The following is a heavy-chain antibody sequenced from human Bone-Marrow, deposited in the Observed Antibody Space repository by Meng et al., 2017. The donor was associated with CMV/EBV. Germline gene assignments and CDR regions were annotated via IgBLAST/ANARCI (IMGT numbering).Heavy chain of an antibody. V-gene: IGHV4-59*01. D-gene: IGHD3-3*01. CDR2: IYYSGST. CDR1: GGSISSYY. J-gene: IGHJ4*02. Sequence: SETLSPTCTVSGGSISSYYWSWIRQPPGKGLEWIGYIYYSGSTNYNPTLKSRVTISVDTSKNQSTLKLSSVTVADTPVYYCARGDDFWSGYLSIVALDYWGQGTLVTVSS. CDR3: ARGDDFWSGYLSIVALDY.